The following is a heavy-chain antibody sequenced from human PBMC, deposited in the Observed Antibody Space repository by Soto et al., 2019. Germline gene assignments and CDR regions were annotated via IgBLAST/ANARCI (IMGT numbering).Heavy chain of an antibody. CDR3: AKGATVTTHYQYYGMDV. CDR1: GFTFDDFA. CDR2: VNWDGDTT. D-gene: IGHD4-17*01. V-gene: IGHV3-43D*04. J-gene: IGHJ6*02. Sequence: EVQLVESGGAVVQPGGSLRLSCAASGFTFDDFAMCWVRQVPGKGLEWISLVNWDGDTTFYADSVKGRFIISRDNSKNSVYLQMNSLRSEDSAMYYCAKGATVTTHYQYYGMDVWGQGTTVNVSS.